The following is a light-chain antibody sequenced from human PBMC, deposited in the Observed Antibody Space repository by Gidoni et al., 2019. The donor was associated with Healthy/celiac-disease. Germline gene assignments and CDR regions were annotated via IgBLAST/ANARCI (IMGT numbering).Light chain of an antibody. CDR3: QQYKNWPRT. Sequence: EIVLTQSPATLSVSPGERATLSCRASQIVSSNLAWYHQKPGQAPRLLIYGASTRATGNPASFSGSGSGTEFTLTISSLQSEDFAVYYCQQYKNWPRTFGQGTKVEIK. V-gene: IGKV3-15*01. CDR2: GAS. CDR1: QIVSSN. J-gene: IGKJ1*01.